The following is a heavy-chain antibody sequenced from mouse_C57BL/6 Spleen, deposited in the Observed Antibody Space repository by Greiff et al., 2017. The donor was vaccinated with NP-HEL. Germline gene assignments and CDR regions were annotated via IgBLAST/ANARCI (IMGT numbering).Heavy chain of an antibody. J-gene: IGHJ2*01. CDR2: IYPGDGDT. CDR1: GYAFSSSW. D-gene: IGHD2-1*01. CDR3: ARWGNLYYFDY. V-gene: IGHV1-82*01. Sequence: VQLKESGPELVKPGASVKISCKASGYAFSSSWMNWVKQRPGKGLEWIGRIYPGDGDTNYNGKFKGKATLTADKSSSTAYMQLSSLTSEDSAVYFCARWGNLYYFDYWGQGTTLTVSS.